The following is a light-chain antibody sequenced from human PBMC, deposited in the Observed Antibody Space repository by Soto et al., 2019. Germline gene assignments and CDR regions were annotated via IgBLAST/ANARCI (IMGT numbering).Light chain of an antibody. CDR2: DAS. Sequence: DIQLTQSPSFLSASVGYRFTITCRASQGISTYLAWYQQKLGKAPKLLIYDASTLQSGVPSRFSGSRSGTEFTLTIRSLQPEDFATYYCQQLNGYLELTFGGGTTGDIK. CDR1: QGISTY. J-gene: IGKJ4*01. V-gene: IGKV1-9*01. CDR3: QQLNGYLELT.